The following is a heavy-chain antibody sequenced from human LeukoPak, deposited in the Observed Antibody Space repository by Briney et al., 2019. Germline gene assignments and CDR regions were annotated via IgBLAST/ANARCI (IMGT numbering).Heavy chain of an antibody. D-gene: IGHD6-19*01. CDR2: VSGSGGST. CDR1: GFTFSSYA. V-gene: IGHV3-23*01. CDR3: AKGLQWLAYYFDY. Sequence: PGGSLRLPCAASGFTFSSYAMSWVRQAPGKGLEWVSAVSGSGGSTYYADSVKGRFTISRDNSKNTLYLQMNSLRAEDTAVYYCAKGLQWLAYYFDYWGQGTLVTVSS. J-gene: IGHJ4*02.